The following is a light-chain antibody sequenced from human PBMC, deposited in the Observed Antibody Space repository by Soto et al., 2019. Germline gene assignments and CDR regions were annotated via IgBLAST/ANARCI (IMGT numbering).Light chain of an antibody. CDR2: KSS. J-gene: IGKJ1*01. CDR1: QSISSW. V-gene: IGKV1-5*03. Sequence: DIQMTQSPSTLSASVGDRVTITCRASQSISSWVAWYQQKPGKAPKLQIYKSSSLESGVPSRFSGSGSGTEFTLTISRLQSDDVATDYCQQYNIYWTCGQGTKVEIK. CDR3: QQYNIYWT.